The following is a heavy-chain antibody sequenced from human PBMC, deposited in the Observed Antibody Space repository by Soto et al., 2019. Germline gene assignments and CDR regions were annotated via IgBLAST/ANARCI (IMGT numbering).Heavy chain of an antibody. J-gene: IGHJ4*02. V-gene: IGHV1-46*01. CDR3: ARDPIVVVPAAILGGGSFFDS. CDR2: INPSGGST. D-gene: IGHD2-2*01. Sequence: QVQLVQSGAEVKKPGASVKVSCKASGYTFTSYYMHWVRQAPGQGLEWRGIINPSGGSTSYAQKLQGRVTMTRDTCTSTVYMEQSSLRSEDTPVYYCARDPIVVVPAAILGGGSFFDSWGQGTLVTVSS. CDR1: GYTFTSYY.